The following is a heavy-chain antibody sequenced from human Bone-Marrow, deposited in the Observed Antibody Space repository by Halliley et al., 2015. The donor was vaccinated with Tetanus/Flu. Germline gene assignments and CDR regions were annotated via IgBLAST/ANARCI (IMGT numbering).Heavy chain of an antibody. D-gene: IGHD3-22*01. CDR3: AKRVHYDTGLG. J-gene: IGHJ4*01. V-gene: IGHV3-23*01. CDR2: ILGRGDRT. CDR1: GFTFSTYA. Sequence: CAASGFTFSTYAMDWVRQAPGKGLEWVSAILGRGDRTYYADSVKGRFTISRDNSKDTLYLQMNSLRAEDTAVYYCAKRVHYDTGLGWGEGTLVTVSS.